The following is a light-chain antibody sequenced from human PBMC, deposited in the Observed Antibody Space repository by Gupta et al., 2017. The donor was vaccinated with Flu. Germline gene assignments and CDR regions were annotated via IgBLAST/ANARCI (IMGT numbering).Light chain of an antibody. Sequence: GTLHWSPGERATPSCRARQSVRSSDLAWYKQKPGQAPRLLIYGASNRATGIPDRFSGSGSGTEFTLTINRREPEDFAVYYCQRKDSSSFTFGHGTKVDIK. CDR2: GAS. CDR3: QRKDSSSFT. J-gene: IGKJ3*01. CDR1: QSVRSSD. V-gene: IGKV3-20*01.